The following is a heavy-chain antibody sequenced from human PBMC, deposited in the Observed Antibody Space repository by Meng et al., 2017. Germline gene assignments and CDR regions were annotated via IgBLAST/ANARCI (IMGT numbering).Heavy chain of an antibody. CDR2: INHSGST. V-gene: IGHV4-34*01. J-gene: IGHJ4*02. Sequence: LQHQQSGAGLLKPSESLSRTCDAYGRSFGGFYRSWIRQHPGKGLEWIADINHSGSTTTNPSLNSRFIISADTSKNQFSLMTGHVSAADSAVYFLEYPTTVSNWGQGTLVTVSS. CDR1: GRSFGGFY. CDR3: EYPTTVSN. D-gene: IGHD4-11*01.